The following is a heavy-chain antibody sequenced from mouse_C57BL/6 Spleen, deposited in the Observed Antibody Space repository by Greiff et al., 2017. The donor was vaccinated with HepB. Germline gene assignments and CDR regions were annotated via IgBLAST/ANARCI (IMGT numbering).Heavy chain of an antibody. CDR2: IYPGDGDT. Sequence: VQLQQSGPELVKPGASVKISCKASGYAFSSSWMNWVKQRPGKGLEWIGRIYPGDGDTNYNGKFKGKATLTADKSSSTAYMQLSSLTSEDSAVYFCARWDSTSMDYWGQGTSVTVSS. V-gene: IGHV1-82*01. CDR1: GYAFSSSW. J-gene: IGHJ4*01. CDR3: ARWDSTSMDY. D-gene: IGHD5-1*01.